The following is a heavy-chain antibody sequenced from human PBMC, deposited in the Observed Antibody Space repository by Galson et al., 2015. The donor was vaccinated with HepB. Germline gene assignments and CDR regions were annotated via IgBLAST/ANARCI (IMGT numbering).Heavy chain of an antibody. CDR3: ARGILLWFGELFALGGFDP. V-gene: IGHV3-48*03. D-gene: IGHD3-10*01. CDR1: GFTFSSYE. J-gene: IGHJ5*02. Sequence: SLRLSCAASGFTFSSYEMNWVRQAPGKGLEWVSYISSSGSTIYYADSVKGRFTISRDNAKNSLYLQMNSLRAEDTAVYHCARGILLWFGELFALGGFDPWGQGTLATVSS. CDR2: ISSSGSTI.